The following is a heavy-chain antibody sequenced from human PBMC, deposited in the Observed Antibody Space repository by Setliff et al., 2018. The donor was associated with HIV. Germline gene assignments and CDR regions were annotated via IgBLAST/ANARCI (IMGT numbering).Heavy chain of an antibody. CDR1: GYTFTSYG. D-gene: IGHD2-2*01. CDR3: ATSSRIYYYSYMDV. J-gene: IGHJ6*03. CDR2: IMPIFGTA. V-gene: IGHV1-69*13. Sequence: SVKVSCKASGYTFTSYGISWVRQAPGQGLEWMGGIMPIFGTANYAQKFQGRVTITADESTSTAYMELRSLRSDDTAVYYCATSSRIYYYSYMDVWGKGTTVTVSS.